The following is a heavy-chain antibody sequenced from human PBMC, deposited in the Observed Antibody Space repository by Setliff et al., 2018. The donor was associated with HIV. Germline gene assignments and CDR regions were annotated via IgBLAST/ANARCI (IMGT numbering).Heavy chain of an antibody. CDR3: ARATYTTLFGVLMGGGLQY. CDR2: VSNGGDT. V-gene: IGHV4-59*01. J-gene: IGHJ4*02. D-gene: IGHD3-3*01. Sequence: SETLSLTCTVSRGSISRYYWSWIRQPPGKGLEWIGSVSNGGDTNYNPSLKSRVSLSLDTSKTQFSLKLTSVTAADTAVYYCARATYTTLFGVLMGGGLQYWGPGTLVTVSS. CDR1: RGSISRYY.